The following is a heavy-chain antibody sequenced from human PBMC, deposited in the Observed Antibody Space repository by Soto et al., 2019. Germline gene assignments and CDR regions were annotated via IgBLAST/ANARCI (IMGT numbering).Heavy chain of an antibody. CDR3: ARKTDSIPSGGDV. CDR2: IYSGGDT. D-gene: IGHD3-10*01. Sequence: EVQLVESGGGLVQPGGSLRLSCTASGFAVRHNYMTWVRQAPGKGLEWVSLIYSGGDTAYADPVKGRFTISRHTSQNTLYLQMNSLRAGDTAVYYCARKTDSIPSGGDVWGKGTAVTVSS. J-gene: IGHJ6*04. V-gene: IGHV3-53*04. CDR1: GFAVRHNY.